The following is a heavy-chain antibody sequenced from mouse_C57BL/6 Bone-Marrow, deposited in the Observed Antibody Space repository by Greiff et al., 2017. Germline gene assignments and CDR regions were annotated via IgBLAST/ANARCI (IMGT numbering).Heavy chain of an antibody. CDR1: GYTFTSYW. CDR2: IYPGSGST. D-gene: IGHD2-5*01. Sequence: QVQLQQPGAELVKPGASVKMSCKASGYTFTSYWIPWVKQRPGQGLEWIGDIYPGSGSTNYNEKFKSKATLTVDTSSSPAYMQRSSLTSEDSAVYYCARPYYSNYWYFDVWGTGTTVTVSS. CDR3: ARPYYSNYWYFDV. J-gene: IGHJ1*03. V-gene: IGHV1-55*01.